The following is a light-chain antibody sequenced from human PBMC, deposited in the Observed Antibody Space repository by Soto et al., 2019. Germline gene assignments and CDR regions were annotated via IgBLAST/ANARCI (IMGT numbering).Light chain of an antibody. CDR3: QQYLNLPVT. J-gene: IGKJ2*01. Sequence: EVVLTQSPGTLSLSPGERATLSCRASQTVTSNYLAWYQQKPGQAPRLLIYGASSRATDIPARFSGSGSGIDFTLTISRLEPEDFALYYCQQYLNLPVTFGQGTRLEI. V-gene: IGKV3-20*01. CDR1: QTVTSNY. CDR2: GAS.